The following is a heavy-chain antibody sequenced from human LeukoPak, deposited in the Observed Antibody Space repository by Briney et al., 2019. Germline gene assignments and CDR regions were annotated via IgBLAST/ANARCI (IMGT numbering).Heavy chain of an antibody. V-gene: IGHV4-39*01. CDR2: IYYSDSGTM. J-gene: IGHJ3*02. Sequence: ASETLSLTCTVSGGSISRSFYYWGWIRQSPGKGLEWIGSIYYSDSGTMYYNPSLKSRVTMSADTSKNQFSLRVSSATAADTAVYYCARRPPALGAFDIWGQGTMVSVSS. CDR1: GGSISRSFYY. CDR3: ARRPPALGAFDI.